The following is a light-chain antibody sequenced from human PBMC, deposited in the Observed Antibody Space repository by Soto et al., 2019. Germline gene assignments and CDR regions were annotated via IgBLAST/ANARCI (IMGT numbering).Light chain of an antibody. CDR3: QQRSNWPPT. Sequence: EIVLTQSPATLSLSPGERATLSCRARQTVGNDLVWYHQKRGQAPRLLIYSASNRATGIPARFSGSGSGTDFTLTISILEPEDFAAYYCQQRSNWPPTFGGGTKVEIK. CDR1: QTVGND. V-gene: IGKV3-11*01. CDR2: SAS. J-gene: IGKJ4*01.